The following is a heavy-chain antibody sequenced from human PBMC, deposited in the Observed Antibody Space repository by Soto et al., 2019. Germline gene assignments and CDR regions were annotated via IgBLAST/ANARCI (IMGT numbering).Heavy chain of an antibody. CDR2: ISSTSRTI. V-gene: IGHV3-11*04. Sequence: GGSLRLSCAASGFTFSDHYMSWVRQAPGKGLEWLSYISSTSRTIYYSDSVKGRFTISRDNAKNSVFLQMNSLREEDTAVYYCASWAGARPSPYYYYGMDVWGQGTTVTVSS. J-gene: IGHJ6*02. CDR1: GFTFSDHY. D-gene: IGHD1-26*01. CDR3: ASWAGARPSPYYYYGMDV.